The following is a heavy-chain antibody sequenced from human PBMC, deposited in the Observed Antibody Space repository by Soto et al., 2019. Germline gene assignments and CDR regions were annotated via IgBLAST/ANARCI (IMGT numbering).Heavy chain of an antibody. CDR1: GGSIGSYY. CDR3: ARDRYYYDSNGYYYGMDV. CDR2: IYTSGST. Sequence: SETLSLTCTVSGGSIGSYYWSWIRQPAGKGLEWIGRIYTSGSTNYNPSLKSRVTTSVDTSKNQFSLKLSSVTAADTAVYYCARDRYYYDSNGYYYGMDVWGQGTKVTVSS. V-gene: IGHV4-4*07. J-gene: IGHJ6*02. D-gene: IGHD3-22*01.